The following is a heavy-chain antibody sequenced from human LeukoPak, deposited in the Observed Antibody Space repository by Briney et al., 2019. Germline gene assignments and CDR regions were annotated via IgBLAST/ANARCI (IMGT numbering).Heavy chain of an antibody. Sequence: ASVKVSCKASGYTFTSYYMHWVRQAPGQGPEWMGIINPSGGSTSYAQKFQGRVTMTRDTSTSTVYMELSSLRSEDTAVYYCARDAFSWLSDCNKDDWFDPWGQGTLVTVSS. J-gene: IGHJ5*02. CDR3: ARDAFSWLSDCNKDDWFDP. CDR2: INPSGGST. V-gene: IGHV1-46*01. CDR1: GYTFTSYY. D-gene: IGHD3-9*01.